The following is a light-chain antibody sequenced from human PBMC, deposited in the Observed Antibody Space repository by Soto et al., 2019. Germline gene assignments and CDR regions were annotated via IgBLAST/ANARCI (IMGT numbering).Light chain of an antibody. V-gene: IGKV3-11*01. CDR3: QQRSNWRWA. J-gene: IGKJ2*01. Sequence: EIVLTQSPATLSLSPGERATLSCRASQSVSSYLAWYQQKPGQAPRLLIYDASNRATGIPARFSGSGSGTDFTLTISSLEPEDFVVYYCQQRSNWRWAFGQGTKLEIK. CDR1: QSVSSY. CDR2: DAS.